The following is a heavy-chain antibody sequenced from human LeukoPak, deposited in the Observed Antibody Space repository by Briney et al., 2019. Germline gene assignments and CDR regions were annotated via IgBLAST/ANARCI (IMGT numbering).Heavy chain of an antibody. Sequence: PSETLSLTCAVSGGSISSGGYSWSWIRQPPGKGLEWIGYIYHSGSTYYNPSLKSRVTISADRSKNQFSLKLSSVTAADTAVYYCARASPCSGGSCYWFDPWGQGTLVTVSS. CDR1: GGSISSGGYS. J-gene: IGHJ5*02. V-gene: IGHV4-30-2*01. CDR3: ARASPCSGGSCYWFDP. CDR2: IYHSGST. D-gene: IGHD2-15*01.